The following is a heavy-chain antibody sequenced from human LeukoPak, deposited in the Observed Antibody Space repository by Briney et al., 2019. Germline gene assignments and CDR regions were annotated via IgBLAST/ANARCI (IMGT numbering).Heavy chain of an antibody. V-gene: IGHV4-4*02. CDR2: IYHSGST. J-gene: IGHJ4*02. CDR3: ARNFPGVGCSGGSCYDY. CDR1: GGSISSSNW. D-gene: IGHD2-15*01. Sequence: SETLSLTCAVSGGSISSSNWWSWVRQPPGKGLEWIGEIYHSGSTNYNPSLKSRVTISVDRSKNQFSLKLSSVTAADTAVYFCARNFPGVGCSGGSCYDYWGQGTLVTVSS.